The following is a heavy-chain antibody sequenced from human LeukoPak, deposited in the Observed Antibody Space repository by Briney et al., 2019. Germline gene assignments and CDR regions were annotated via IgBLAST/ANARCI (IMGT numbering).Heavy chain of an antibody. J-gene: IGHJ6*03. CDR1: GDSVSNNNGG. D-gene: IGHD6-13*01. CDR2: TYYGSNWHN. Sequence: SQTLSLTCAISGDSVSNNNGGWNWIRQSPSRGLEWLGRTYYGSNWHNDYSVSVKSRITINPDTSKNQFSLKLSSVTAADTAVYYCATHSSSWHPDMDVWGKGTTVTISS. CDR3: ATHSSSWHPDMDV. V-gene: IGHV6-1*01.